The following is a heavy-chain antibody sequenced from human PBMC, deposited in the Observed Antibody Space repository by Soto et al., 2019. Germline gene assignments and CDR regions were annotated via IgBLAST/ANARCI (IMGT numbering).Heavy chain of an antibody. J-gene: IGHJ4*02. Sequence: GASVKVSCKASGYTFTSYGISWVRQAPGQGLEWMGWISAYNGNTNYAQKLQGRVTMTTDTSTSTAYMELRSLRSDDTAVYYCARDRGLAPDIVLMVYAIPDFDYWGQGTLVTVS. CDR2: ISAYNGNT. D-gene: IGHD2-8*01. V-gene: IGHV1-18*01. CDR1: GYTFTSYG. CDR3: ARDRGLAPDIVLMVYAIPDFDY.